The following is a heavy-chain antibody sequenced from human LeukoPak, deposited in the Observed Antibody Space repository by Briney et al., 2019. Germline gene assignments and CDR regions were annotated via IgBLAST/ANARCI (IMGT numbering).Heavy chain of an antibody. V-gene: IGHV3-13*01. CDR3: ARGDNGGTSLSFDY. Sequence: GGSLRLSCAASGFTFSSYDMHWVRQATGKGLEWVSSIGTAGDTYYSGSVKGRFTISRDRGKNSLYLQMNSLRVGDTAVYYCARGDNGGTSLSFDYWGQGALVTVSS. D-gene: IGHD4-23*01. CDR1: GFTFSSYD. J-gene: IGHJ4*02. CDR2: IGTAGDT.